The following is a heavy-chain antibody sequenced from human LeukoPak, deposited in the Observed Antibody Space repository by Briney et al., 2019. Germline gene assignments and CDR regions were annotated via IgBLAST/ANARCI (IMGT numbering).Heavy chain of an antibody. J-gene: IGHJ4*02. D-gene: IGHD5-12*01. V-gene: IGHV4-34*01. CDR1: GGSFSGYY. Sequence: PSETLSLTCAVYGGSFSGYYWSWIRQPPGKGLEWIGEINHSGSTNYNPSLKSRVTISVDTSKNQFSLKLSSVTAADTAVYYCANNMAFSGYDFWYFDYWGQGTLVTVSS. CDR3: ANNMAFSGYDFWYFDY. CDR2: INHSGST.